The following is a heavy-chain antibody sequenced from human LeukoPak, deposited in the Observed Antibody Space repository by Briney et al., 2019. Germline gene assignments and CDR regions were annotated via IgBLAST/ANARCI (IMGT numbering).Heavy chain of an antibody. D-gene: IGHD3-3*01. V-gene: IGHV3-23*01. CDR1: GFPFSSYA. CDR2: ISGSAGTT. Sequence: GGSLRLPCATSGFPFSSYAMTWVRQAPGKGLECVSAISGSAGTTYYADSVKGRFTISRDNSRNTLYLQMSSLRADDTAVYYCAKGALEWTYYFDYWGQGILVTVSS. J-gene: IGHJ4*02. CDR3: AKGALEWTYYFDY.